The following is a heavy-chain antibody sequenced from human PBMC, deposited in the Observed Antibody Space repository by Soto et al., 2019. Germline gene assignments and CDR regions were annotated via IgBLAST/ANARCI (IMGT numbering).Heavy chain of an antibody. V-gene: IGHV1-3*01. Sequence: GASVKVSCKASGYTFTSYAMHWVRQAPGQRLEWMGWINAGNGNTKYSQKFQGRVTITRDTSASTAYMELSSLRSEDAAVYYCARPNDNWTRNTRGKNWFDPWGQGTLVTVSS. CDR3: ARPNDNWTRNTRGKNWFDP. CDR1: GYTFTSYA. D-gene: IGHD1-20*01. J-gene: IGHJ5*02. CDR2: INAGNGNT.